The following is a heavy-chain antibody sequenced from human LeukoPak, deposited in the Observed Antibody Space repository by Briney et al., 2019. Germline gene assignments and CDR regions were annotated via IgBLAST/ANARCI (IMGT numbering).Heavy chain of an antibody. Sequence: ASVKVSCKASGYTFTGYYMHWVRQAPGQGLEWMGWINPNSGGTNYAQKLQGRVTMTTDTSTSTAYMELRSLRSDDTAVYYCARVVYYYGSGSYYNGHDYWGQGTLVTVSS. CDR2: INPNSGGT. J-gene: IGHJ4*02. D-gene: IGHD3-10*01. CDR3: ARVVYYYGSGSYYNGHDY. CDR1: GYTFTGYY. V-gene: IGHV1-2*02.